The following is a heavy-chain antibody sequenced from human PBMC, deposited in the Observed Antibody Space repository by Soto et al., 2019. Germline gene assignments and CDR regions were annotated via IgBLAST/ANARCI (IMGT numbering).Heavy chain of an antibody. D-gene: IGHD5-18*01. J-gene: IGHJ4*02. CDR3: ARVQFGSGYRYAGDC. V-gene: IGHV1-46*01. CDR1: GYTFTNYY. CDR2: INPSDSST. Sequence: QVQLVQSGAEVKKPGASVKIPCKASGYTFTNYYVQWVRQAPGQGLEWMGIINPSDSSTTYAQKFRGRVTMTRDTSTSTVYMELSSLESEDTAVYYCARVQFGSGYRYAGDCWGQGTLVIVSS.